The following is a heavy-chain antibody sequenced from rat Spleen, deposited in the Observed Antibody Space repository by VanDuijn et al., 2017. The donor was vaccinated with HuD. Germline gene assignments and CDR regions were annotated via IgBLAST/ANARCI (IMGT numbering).Heavy chain of an antibody. V-gene: IGHV2-30*01. CDR3: TRSYGGYTSNWFAY. J-gene: IGHJ3*01. Sequence: QVQLKESGPGLVQPSQTLSLICTVSGFSLASYNVHWVRQPTGKGLEWMGIIWTGGASDYNSALKSRLSITRDTSRSQVFLKMNSLQTDDTAIYFCTRSYGGYTSNWFAYWGQGTLVTVSS. CDR1: GFSLASYN. CDR2: IWTGGAS. D-gene: IGHD1-11*01.